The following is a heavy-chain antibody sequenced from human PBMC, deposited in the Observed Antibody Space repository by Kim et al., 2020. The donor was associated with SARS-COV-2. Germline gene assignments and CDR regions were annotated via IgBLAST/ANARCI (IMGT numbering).Heavy chain of an antibody. J-gene: IGHJ4*02. CDR3: TTDAYCGGDCYSSFDY. CDR2: IKSKTDGGTT. V-gene: IGHV3-15*01. CDR1: GFTFSNAW. Sequence: GGSLRLSCAASGFTFSNAWMSWVRQAPGKGLEWVGRIKSKTDGGTTDYAAPVKGRFTIARDDSKNTLYLQMNSLKTEDTAVYYCTTDAYCGGDCYSSFDYWGQGTLVTVSS. D-gene: IGHD2-21*02.